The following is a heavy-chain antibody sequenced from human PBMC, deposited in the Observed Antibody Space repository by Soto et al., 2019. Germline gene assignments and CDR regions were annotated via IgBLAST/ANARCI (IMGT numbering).Heavy chain of an antibody. CDR3: ARYYYGSGSYKDY. CDR1: GGSISSSSYY. CDR2: IYYSGST. D-gene: IGHD3-10*01. Sequence: QLQLQESGPGLVKPSETLSLTCTVSGGSISSSSYYWGWIRQPPGKGLEWIGSIYYSGSTYYNPSLKSRVTISVDTCRNQFSLKLSSVTAADAAVYYCARYYYGSGSYKDYWGQGTLVTVSS. V-gene: IGHV4-39*01. J-gene: IGHJ4*02.